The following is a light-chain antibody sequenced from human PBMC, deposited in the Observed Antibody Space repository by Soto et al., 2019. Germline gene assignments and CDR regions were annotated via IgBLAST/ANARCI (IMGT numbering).Light chain of an antibody. CDR3: QSYDSSLSGSV. Sequence: HSVLTQPPSVSGAPGQRVTISCTGSSFNIGAGYDVHWYQQLPGTAPKLLIYGNNNRPSGVPDRFSGSKSGTSASLAITGLQAEDEADYYCQSYDSSLSGSVFGGGTMLTVL. CDR1: SFNIGAGYD. J-gene: IGLJ3*02. V-gene: IGLV1-40*01. CDR2: GNN.